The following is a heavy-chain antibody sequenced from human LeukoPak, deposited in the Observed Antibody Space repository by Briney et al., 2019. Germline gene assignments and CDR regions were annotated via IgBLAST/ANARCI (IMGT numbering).Heavy chain of an antibody. J-gene: IGHJ5*02. V-gene: IGHV3-64*01. CDR2: VSADESGK. CDR1: GFSFDKFG. Sequence: PGGSLRLSCVASGFSFDKFGMHWVRQAPGKGLEYVSSVSADESGKYYTMSVGGRFSIYRDNPKNTMYLQLGNLRPDDMGIYYCASLDRSEIPWGRGTLVTVSS. D-gene: IGHD1-26*01. CDR3: ASLDRSEIP.